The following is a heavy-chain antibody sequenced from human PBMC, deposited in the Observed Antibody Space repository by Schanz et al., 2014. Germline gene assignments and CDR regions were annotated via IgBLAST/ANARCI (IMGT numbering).Heavy chain of an antibody. CDR2: ISAYNGHT. V-gene: IGHV1-8*01. D-gene: IGHD6-13*01. Sequence: QVQLVQSGAEVKKPGASVKVSCKASGYTFTSYDINWVRQATGQGPEWMGWISAYNGHTTYAQKFQGRVTMTRDTSTSTVYMELSSLRSEDTAVYYCARDGEAAAGCDYWGQGTLVTVSS. J-gene: IGHJ4*02. CDR3: ARDGEAAAGCDY. CDR1: GYTFTSYD.